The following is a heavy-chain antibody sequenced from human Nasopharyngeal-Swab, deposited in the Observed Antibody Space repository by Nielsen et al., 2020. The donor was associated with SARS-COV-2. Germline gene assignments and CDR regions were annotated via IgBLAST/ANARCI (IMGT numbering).Heavy chain of an antibody. D-gene: IGHD6-6*01. CDR3: ARSIAARPYYYYGMDV. CDR2: IWYDGSNK. J-gene: IGHJ6*02. CDR1: GFTFRSYG. Sequence: GESLKISCAASGFTFRSYGMHWVRQAPGKGLEWVAVIWYDGSNKYYADSVKGRFTISRDNSKNTLYLQMNSLRAEDTAVYYCARSIAARPYYYYGMDVWGQGTTVTVSS. V-gene: IGHV3-33*01.